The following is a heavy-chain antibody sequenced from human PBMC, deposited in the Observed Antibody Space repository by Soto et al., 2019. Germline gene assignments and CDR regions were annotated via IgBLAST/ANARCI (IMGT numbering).Heavy chain of an antibody. J-gene: IGHJ5*02. V-gene: IGHV3-30*03. CDR3: ARSYSTRTFDNWFDP. CDR2: ISYDGSNK. CDR1: GFTFSSYG. D-gene: IGHD4-4*01. Sequence: PGGSLRLSCAASGFTFSSYGMHWVRQAPGKGLEWVAVISYDGSNKYYADSVKGRFTISRDNSKNTLYLQMNSLRAEDTAVYYCARSYSTRTFDNWFDPWGQGTLVTVSS.